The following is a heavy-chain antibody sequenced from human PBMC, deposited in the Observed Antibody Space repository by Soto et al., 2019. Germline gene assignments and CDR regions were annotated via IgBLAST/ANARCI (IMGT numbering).Heavy chain of an antibody. V-gene: IGHV4-34*01. Sequence: QVQLQQWGAGLLKPSETLSLTCAVYGGSLSGYYWSWIRQPPGKGLEWIGEINQSGDTNYNPSLKSRFIISVDPSKDQFCLRLNSVTATDTAVYYGARQMGYCGGYTCSVGPVGVWGQGTMVTVSS. CDR2: INQSGDT. J-gene: IGHJ3*01. CDR3: ARQMGYCGGYTCSVGPVGV. D-gene: IGHD2-21*01. CDR1: GGSLSGYY.